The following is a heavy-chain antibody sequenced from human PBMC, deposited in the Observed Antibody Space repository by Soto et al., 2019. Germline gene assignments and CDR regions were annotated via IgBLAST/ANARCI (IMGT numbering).Heavy chain of an antibody. J-gene: IGHJ4*02. CDR3: AHKGPEDWPLDY. Sequence: QITLKESGPTLVRPTQTLTLTGALSGFSLSTSGVGVGWIRQPPGKALEWLAVIYWDDSKHYSPSLRSRRTITKDTAKNQVVLTMPNMDPMATGTYYFAHKGPEDWPLDYWGQGTLVTFSS. CDR1: GFSLSTSGVG. CDR2: IYWDDSK. D-gene: IGHD3-9*01. V-gene: IGHV2-5*02.